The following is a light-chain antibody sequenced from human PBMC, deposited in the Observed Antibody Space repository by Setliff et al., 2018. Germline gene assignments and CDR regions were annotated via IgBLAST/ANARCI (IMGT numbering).Light chain of an antibody. CDR1: QGISNS. Sequence: DIQMTQSPSSLSASVGDRVTITCRASQGISNSLAWYQQKPGKAPKLLLYAASRLESGVPSRFSGSGSGTDYTLTISSLQPEDFATHYCQQYYSPLCGFGPGTKVDIK. V-gene: IGKV1-NL1*01. CDR2: AAS. J-gene: IGKJ3*01. CDR3: QQYYSPLCG.